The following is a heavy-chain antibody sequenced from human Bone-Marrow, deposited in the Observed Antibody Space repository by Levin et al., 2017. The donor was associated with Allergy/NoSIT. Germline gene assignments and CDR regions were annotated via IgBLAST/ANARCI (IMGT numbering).Heavy chain of an antibody. CDR1: GYTFTSYD. J-gene: IGHJ5*02. CDR2: MNPNSGNT. V-gene: IGHV1-8*01. CDR3: ARRDYYDRRVLNWFDP. D-gene: IGHD3-22*01. Sequence: GESLKISCKASGYTFTSYDINWVRRATGQGLEWMGWMNPNSGNTGYAQKFQGRVTMTRNTSISTAYMELSSLRSEDTAVYYCARRDYYDRRVLNWFDPWGQGTLVTVSS.